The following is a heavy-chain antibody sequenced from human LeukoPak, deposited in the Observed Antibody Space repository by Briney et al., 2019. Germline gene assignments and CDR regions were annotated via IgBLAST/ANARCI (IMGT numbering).Heavy chain of an antibody. CDR2: INPNSGGT. J-gene: IGHJ4*02. Sequence: ASVKVSCKASGYTFTGYYMHWVRQAPGQGLEWMGRINPNSGGTNYAQKFQGRVTMTRDTSISTAYMELSRLRSDDTAVYYCARDSDTYDYVWGNYRFDYWGQGTLVTVSS. V-gene: IGHV1-2*06. CDR1: GYTFTGYY. D-gene: IGHD3-16*02. CDR3: ARDSDTYDYVWGNYRFDY.